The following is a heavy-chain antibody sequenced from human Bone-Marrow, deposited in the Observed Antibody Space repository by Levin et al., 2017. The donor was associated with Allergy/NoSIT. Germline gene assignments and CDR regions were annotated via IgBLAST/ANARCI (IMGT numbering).Heavy chain of an antibody. CDR3: ARGRPQYCSGGTCGNYYFDY. V-gene: IGHV1-8*01. Sequence: ASVKVSCKASGYTFSSYDINWVRQATGQGLEWMGWMNPHISNLGYAQKFQGRVTMTRNTSISTAYMELISLKSDDTAVYYCARGRPQYCSGGTCGNYYFDYWGQGTLVTVSS. D-gene: IGHD2-15*01. J-gene: IGHJ4*02. CDR1: GYTFSSYD. CDR2: MNPHISNL.